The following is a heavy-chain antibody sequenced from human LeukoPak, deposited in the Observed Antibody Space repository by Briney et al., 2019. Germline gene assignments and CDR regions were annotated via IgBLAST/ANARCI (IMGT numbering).Heavy chain of an antibody. CDR3: ARDRDTAMVYNWLDP. CDR1: GFTFSSYW. V-gene: IGHV3-74*01. Sequence: PGGSLRLSCAASGFTFSSYWMHWVRQAPGKGLVWVSRINSDGSSTSYADSVKGRFTISRDNAKNTPYLQMNSLRAEDTAVYYCARDRDTAMVYNWLDPWGQGTLVTVSS. J-gene: IGHJ5*02. D-gene: IGHD5-18*01. CDR2: INSDGSST.